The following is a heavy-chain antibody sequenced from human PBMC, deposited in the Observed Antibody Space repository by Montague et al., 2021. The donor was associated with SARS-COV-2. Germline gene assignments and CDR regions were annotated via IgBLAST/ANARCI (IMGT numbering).Heavy chain of an antibody. V-gene: IGHV3-11*06. D-gene: IGHD1-26*01. CDR2: MSSSGHFA. CDR1: GFTFSDSY. Sequence: SLRLSCAASGFTFSDSYMSWVRQVPGRGLEWIAYMSSSGHFASYADSVKGRFTISRDNAKNSLYLQMNSLRAEDTAMYYCARDLWGAQSGMDVWGQGTTVTVSS. J-gene: IGHJ6*02. CDR3: ARDLWGAQSGMDV.